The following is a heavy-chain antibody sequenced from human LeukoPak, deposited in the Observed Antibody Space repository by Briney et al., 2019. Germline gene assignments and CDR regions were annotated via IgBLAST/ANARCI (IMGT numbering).Heavy chain of an antibody. Sequence: PSETLSLTCTVSGGSISGISYYWAWIRQPPGRGLEWLGKIFYTGHTYYNPSLGSRVTISVDTSQNQFSLELTSVTAADTAVYYCASARVVPAAREYYYYRDVWDKGPTVPASS. V-gene: IGHV4-39*07. CDR1: GGSISGISYY. CDR3: ASARVVPAAREYYYYRDV. D-gene: IGHD2-2*01. CDR2: IFYTGHT. J-gene: IGHJ6*03.